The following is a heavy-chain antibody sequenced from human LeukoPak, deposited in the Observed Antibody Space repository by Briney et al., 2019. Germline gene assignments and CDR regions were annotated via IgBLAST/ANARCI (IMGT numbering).Heavy chain of an antibody. D-gene: IGHD6-13*01. V-gene: IGHV3-23*01. CDR3: AKDPSSSWYPGDWFDP. Sequence: PGGSLRLSCAASGFTFSSYAMSWVRQAPGKGLEWVSAISGSGGSTYYADSVKGRFTISRDNSKNTLYLQMNSLRAEDTAVYYCAKDPSSSWYPGDWFDPSGQGTLVTVSS. CDR1: GFTFSSYA. J-gene: IGHJ5*02. CDR2: ISGSGGST.